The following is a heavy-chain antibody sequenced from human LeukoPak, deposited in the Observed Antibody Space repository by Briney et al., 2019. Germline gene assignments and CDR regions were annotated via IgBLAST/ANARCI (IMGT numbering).Heavy chain of an antibody. J-gene: IGHJ4*02. D-gene: IGHD1-26*01. CDR2: IYYSGST. CDR1: GGSISSGAYY. V-gene: IGHV4-30-4*01. CDR3: ARGRVQWELLTAPDY. Sequence: PSQTLSLTCTVSGGSISSGAYYWSWIRQPPGKGLEGIGYIYYSGSTYYNPSLKSRVTISVDTSKNQFSLKLSSVTAADTAVYYCARGRVQWELLTAPDYWGQGTLVTVSS.